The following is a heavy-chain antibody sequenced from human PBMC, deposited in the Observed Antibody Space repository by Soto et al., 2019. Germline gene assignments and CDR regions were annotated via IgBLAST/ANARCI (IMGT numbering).Heavy chain of an antibody. CDR2: ISAYNGNT. Sequence: QGQLVQSGAEVKKPGASVKVSCKASGYTFTSYGITWVRQAPGQGLEWMGWISAYNGNTNYEQKLQGRVTMTTDTSTSTAYMELRSLRSDDTAVYYCARRNRPYSGCYPWWFDPWGQGTLVTVSS. V-gene: IGHV1-18*01. D-gene: IGHD1-26*01. CDR3: ARRNRPYSGCYPWWFDP. CDR1: GYTFTSYG. J-gene: IGHJ5*02.